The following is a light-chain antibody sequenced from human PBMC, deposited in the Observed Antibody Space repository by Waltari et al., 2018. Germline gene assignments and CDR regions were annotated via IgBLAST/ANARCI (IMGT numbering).Light chain of an antibody. J-gene: IGLJ3*02. V-gene: IGLV6-57*01. CDR1: SGSISSNY. CDR2: EDT. CDR3: QSYDSSIV. Sequence: NFMLTQPHSVSESPGKTVTIPCTCSSGSISSNYMQWYHQRPRSSPTTVLYEDTQRPAGVPDRFAGAIDSSSNSASLTISGLKTDDEADYYCQSYDSSIVFGGGTKLTVL.